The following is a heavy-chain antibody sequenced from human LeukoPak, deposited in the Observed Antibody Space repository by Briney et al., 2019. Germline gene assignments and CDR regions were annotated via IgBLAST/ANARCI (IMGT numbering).Heavy chain of an antibody. CDR3: ANFKGKDGIKDHFDY. CDR1: GFTFSSYW. J-gene: IGHJ4*02. D-gene: IGHD5-24*01. V-gene: IGHV3-74*01. CDR2: LNSDGTNT. Sequence: GGSLRLSCAASGFTFSSYWMHWVRQAPGKGLVWVSRLNSDGTNTYHADSVKGRVTISRDNSKNTVSLQMSSLRVEDTAVYYCANFKGKDGIKDHFDYWGQGTLVTVSS.